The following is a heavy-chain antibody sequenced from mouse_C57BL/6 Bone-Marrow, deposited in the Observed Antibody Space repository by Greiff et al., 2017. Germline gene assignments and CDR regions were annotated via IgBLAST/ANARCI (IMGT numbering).Heavy chain of an antibody. V-gene: IGHV1-55*01. CDR2: IYPGSGST. Sequence: VKLQESGAELVKPGASVKMSCKASGYTFTSYWITWVKQRPGQGLEWIGDIYPGSGSTNYNEKFKSKATLTVDTSSSTAYMQLSSLKSEDSAVYYCARGSFFFDYWGQGTTLTVSS. CDR3: ARGSFFFDY. J-gene: IGHJ2*01. CDR1: GYTFTSYW.